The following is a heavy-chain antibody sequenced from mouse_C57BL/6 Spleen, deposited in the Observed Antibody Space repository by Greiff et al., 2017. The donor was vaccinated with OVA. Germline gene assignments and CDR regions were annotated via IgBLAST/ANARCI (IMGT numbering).Heavy chain of an antibody. Sequence: QVQLQQSGAELVRPGSSVKLSCKASGYTFTSYWMHWVKQRPIQGLEWIGNIDPSDSETHYNQKFKDKATLTVDKSSSTAYMQLSSLTSEDSAVYYCARGGDSSGYSYWGQGTLVTVSA. J-gene: IGHJ3*01. CDR2: IDPSDSET. V-gene: IGHV1-52*01. D-gene: IGHD3-2*02. CDR3: ARGGDSSGYSY. CDR1: GYTFTSYW.